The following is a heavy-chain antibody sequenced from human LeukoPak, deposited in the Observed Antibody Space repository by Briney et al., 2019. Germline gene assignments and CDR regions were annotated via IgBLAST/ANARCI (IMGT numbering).Heavy chain of an antibody. CDR1: RFTFSSYV. CDR2: ISYDGSNK. V-gene: IGHV3-30*03. Sequence: GGSLRLSCAASRFTFSSYVMSWVRQAPGKGLEWVAVISYDGSNKYYADSVKGRFTISRDNSKNTLYLQMNSLRAEDTAVYYCARLIIAAAGDYWGQGTLVTVSS. J-gene: IGHJ4*02. CDR3: ARLIIAAAGDY. D-gene: IGHD6-13*01.